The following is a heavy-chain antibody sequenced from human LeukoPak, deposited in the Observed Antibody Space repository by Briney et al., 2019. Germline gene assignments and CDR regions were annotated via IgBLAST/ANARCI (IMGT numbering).Heavy chain of an antibody. CDR1: GYTFTSYG. J-gene: IGHJ4*02. CDR3: AREGSSGWYVGY. CDR2: ISAYNGNT. V-gene: IGHV1-18*01. D-gene: IGHD6-19*01. Sequence: ASVTVSCTASGYTFTSYGISWVRQAPGQGLEWMGWISAYNGNTNYAQKLQGRVTMTTDTSTSTAYMELRSLRSDDTAVYYCAREGSSGWYVGYWGQGTLVTVSS.